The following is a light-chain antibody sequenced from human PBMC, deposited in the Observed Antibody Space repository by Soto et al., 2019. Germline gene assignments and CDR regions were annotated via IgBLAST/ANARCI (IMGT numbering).Light chain of an antibody. CDR1: QSVSSN. J-gene: IGKJ4*01. Sequence: EIVMTQSPATQCLSPGQRPTLSCRASQSVSSNLAWYQQKPGQAPRLLIYDASNRATGIPARFSGSGSGTDFTLTINSLQPEDFATYFCQKLNNYPSTVGGGTKVDIK. CDR2: DAS. V-gene: IGKV3D-15*01. CDR3: QKLNNYPST.